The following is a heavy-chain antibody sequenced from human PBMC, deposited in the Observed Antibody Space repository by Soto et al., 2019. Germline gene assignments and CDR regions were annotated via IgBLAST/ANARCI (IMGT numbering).Heavy chain of an antibody. D-gene: IGHD1-26*01. CDR2: LHWDDDK. Sequence: QITLKESGPTLVKPTQTLTLTCTFSGFSFTTSGVGVGWVRQPPGKALEWLALLHWDDDKRYSSSLKSRLTISKDTSKNQVVLTMTNMDPVDTATYYCAHRPGEGNGRASYYGMDVWGQGTTVTVSS. V-gene: IGHV2-5*02. CDR1: GFSFTTSGVG. CDR3: AHRPGEGNGRASYYGMDV. J-gene: IGHJ6*02.